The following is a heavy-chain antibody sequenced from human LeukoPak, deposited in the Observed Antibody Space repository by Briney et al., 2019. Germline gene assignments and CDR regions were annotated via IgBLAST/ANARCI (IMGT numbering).Heavy chain of an antibody. D-gene: IGHD6-19*01. CDR3: AREENSSAWAFDI. J-gene: IGHJ3*02. CDR2: IYYSGTT. CDR1: GGSISTYY. V-gene: IGHV4-59*01. Sequence: SETLSLTCTVSGGSISTYYWSWIRQPPGKGLEWIGYIYYSGTTNYNPSLKSRVTISVDTSKNQFSLKLNSVTAADTAVYYCAREENSSAWAFDIWGQGTMVTVSS.